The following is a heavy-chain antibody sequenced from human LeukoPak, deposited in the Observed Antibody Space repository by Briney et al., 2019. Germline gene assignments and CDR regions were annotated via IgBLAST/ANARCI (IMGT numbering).Heavy chain of an antibody. CDR3: ARTGYYDSSGYYIDY. Sequence: SVKVSCKASGGTFSSYAISWVRQAPEQGLEWMGRIIPILGMANYAQKFQGRVTITADKSTSTAYMELSSLRSEDTAVYYCARTGYYDSSGYYIDYWGQGTLVTVSS. CDR2: IIPILGMA. CDR1: GGTFSSYA. D-gene: IGHD3-22*01. V-gene: IGHV1-69*04. J-gene: IGHJ4*02.